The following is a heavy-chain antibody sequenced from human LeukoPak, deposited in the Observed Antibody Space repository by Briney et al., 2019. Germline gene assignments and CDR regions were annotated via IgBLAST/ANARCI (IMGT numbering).Heavy chain of an antibody. Sequence: GGSLRFSSAASGFTFSSNEMDWVPPAPGQGRVGGSYISSSGSTTYYAYTLRGRFSFSRDNAKTSLYLHMKSARAYATACYYWAEDSWVHCLLFEDYMDVWGKGTTVTVSS. CDR3: AEDSWVHCLLFEDYMDV. J-gene: IGHJ6*03. D-gene: IGHD3-9*01. CDR2: ISSSGSTT. CDR1: GFTFSSNE. V-gene: IGHV3-48*03.